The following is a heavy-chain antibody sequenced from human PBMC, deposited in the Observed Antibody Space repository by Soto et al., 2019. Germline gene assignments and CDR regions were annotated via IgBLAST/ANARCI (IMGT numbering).Heavy chain of an antibody. Sequence: GASVKVSCKASGFTFTSSAVQWVRQARGQRLEWIGWIVVGSGNTNYAQKFQERVTITRDMSTSTAYMELSSLRSEDTAVYYCAAANGERSGFRYYLDYWGQGTLVTVSS. CDR1: GFTFTSSA. CDR2: IVVGSGNT. J-gene: IGHJ4*02. CDR3: AAANGERSGFRYYLDY. D-gene: IGHD3-22*01. V-gene: IGHV1-58*01.